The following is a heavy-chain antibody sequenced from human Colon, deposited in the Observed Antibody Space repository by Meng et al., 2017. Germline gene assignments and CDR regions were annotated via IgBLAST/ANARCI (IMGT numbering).Heavy chain of an antibody. D-gene: IGHD3-10*01. V-gene: IGHV1-8*01. CDR3: ARTTMLDS. Sequence: QVQLVQSGAEVGKLGAAVKVTCKASGYTFTSSDINWVRQATGRGLEWLGWMNPNNGNTGSAQKFQGRVSMTRDTSIGTAYMELSGLTSEDTAVYYCARTTMLDSWGQGTLVTVSS. CDR1: GYTFTSSD. J-gene: IGHJ5*01. CDR2: MNPNNGNT.